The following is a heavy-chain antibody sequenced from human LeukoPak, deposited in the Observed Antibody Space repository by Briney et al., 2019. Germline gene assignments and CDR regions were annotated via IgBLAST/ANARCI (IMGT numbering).Heavy chain of an antibody. CDR1: VSSFTSYY. CDR3: AREVMDNLRFDY. D-gene: IGHD1-14*01. Sequence: ASVTVSCKASVSSFTSYYMHWVRLAPGPGHEWMGIINPSGGDTSYAQKFQGRLTMTMDTSTNTVYMELTSQRSEDTAVYYCAREVMDNLRFDYWGEGTLVTVSS. J-gene: IGHJ4*02. V-gene: IGHV1-46*01. CDR2: INPSGGDT.